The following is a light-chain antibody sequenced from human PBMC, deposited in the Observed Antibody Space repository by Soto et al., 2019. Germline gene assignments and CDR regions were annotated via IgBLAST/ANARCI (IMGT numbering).Light chain of an antibody. V-gene: IGLV4-69*01. CDR3: QTWGTGIQGV. J-gene: IGLJ2*01. Sequence: QPVLTQSPSASASLGASVKLTCTLSRGHSSYAIAWHQQQPEKGPRYLMKLNSDGSHSKGDGIPDRFSGSSSGAVRYLTISSLQSEDEADYYCQTWGTGIQGVFGGGTKLTVL. CDR1: RGHSSYA. CDR2: LNSDGSH.